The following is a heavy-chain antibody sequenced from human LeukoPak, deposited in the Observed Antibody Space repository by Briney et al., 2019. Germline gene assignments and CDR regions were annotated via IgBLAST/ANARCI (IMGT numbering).Heavy chain of an antibody. J-gene: IGHJ4*02. D-gene: IGHD1-26*01. V-gene: IGHV3-23*01. CDR2: ISGSGGST. Sequence: GGSLRLSCAASGFTFSSYAMSWVRQAPGKGLEWVSAISGSGGSTYYADSVKGRFTITRDNSKNTLYLQMNGLRAEDTAVYYCAKETTKWELSPFDYWGQGTLVTVSS. CDR3: AKETTKWELSPFDY. CDR1: GFTFSSYA.